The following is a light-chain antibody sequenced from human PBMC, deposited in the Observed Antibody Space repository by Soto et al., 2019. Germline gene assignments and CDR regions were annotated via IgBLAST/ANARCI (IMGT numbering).Light chain of an antibody. CDR3: QQYNYWPRT. CDR2: GAS. J-gene: IGKJ1*01. Sequence: DIVMTQSPATLSVSPGERATLSCRASQSINNNLAWYQQRPGQAPRLLRYGASTRATGIPARFSGSGSGTDFTLAISSLQSEDFAVYYCQQYNYWPRTFGQGTKVEIK. V-gene: IGKV3-15*01. CDR1: QSINNN.